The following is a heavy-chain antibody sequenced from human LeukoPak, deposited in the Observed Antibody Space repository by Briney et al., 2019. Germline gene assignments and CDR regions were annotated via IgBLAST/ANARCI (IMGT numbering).Heavy chain of an antibody. V-gene: IGHV3-53*01. Sequence: GGSLRLSCAASGFTVSSNYMNWVHEAPGKGLGWVSLMYAGESTYYADSVKGRFTISRDTSKNTLHLQMNNLRAEDTAVYYCTRGLSGSYGWNWGQGTLVTVSS. D-gene: IGHD1-26*01. CDR1: GFTVSSNY. J-gene: IGHJ4*02. CDR2: MYAGEST. CDR3: TRGLSGSYGWN.